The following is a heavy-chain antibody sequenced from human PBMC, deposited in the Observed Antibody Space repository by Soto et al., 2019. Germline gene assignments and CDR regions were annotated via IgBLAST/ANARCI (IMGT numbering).Heavy chain of an antibody. CDR2: IYYSGST. CDR1: GGSISSYY. V-gene: IGHV4-59*08. J-gene: IGHJ6*03. CDR3: ARTGGTYSYYYYHMDV. Sequence: QVQLQESGPGLVKPSETLSLTCTVSGGSISSYYWSWIRQPPGKGLEWIGYIYYSGSTNYNPSLKGRVTISVDTSKNQFALKLSSVTAADTAVYYCARTGGTYSYYYYHMDVWGKGTTVTVSS. D-gene: IGHD3-16*01.